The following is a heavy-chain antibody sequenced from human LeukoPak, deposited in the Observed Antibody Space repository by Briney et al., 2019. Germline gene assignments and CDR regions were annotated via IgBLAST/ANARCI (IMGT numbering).Heavy chain of an antibody. Sequence: SVKVSCKASGGTFSSYAISWVRQAPGQGLEWMGGIIPIFGTANYAQKFQGRVAITADKSTSTAYMELSSLRSEDTAVYYCARDLMGDYGDWNFDYWGQGTLVTVSS. CDR3: ARDLMGDYGDWNFDY. CDR2: IIPIFGTA. D-gene: IGHD4-17*01. CDR1: GGTFSSYA. J-gene: IGHJ4*02. V-gene: IGHV1-69*06.